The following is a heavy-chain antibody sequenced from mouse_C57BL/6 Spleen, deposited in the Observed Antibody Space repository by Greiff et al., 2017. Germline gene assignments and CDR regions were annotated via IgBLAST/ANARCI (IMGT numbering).Heavy chain of an antibody. V-gene: IGHV1-15*01. CDR2: IDPETGCT. CDR1: GYTFTDYE. Sequence: QVQLQQSGAELVRPGASVTLSCKASGYTFTDYEMHWVKQTPVHGLEWIGAIDPETGCTAYNQKFKGKAILTADKSSSTAYMELRSLTSEDSAVYYCTRKLFDYWGQGTTLTVSS. CDR3: TRKLFDY. J-gene: IGHJ2*01.